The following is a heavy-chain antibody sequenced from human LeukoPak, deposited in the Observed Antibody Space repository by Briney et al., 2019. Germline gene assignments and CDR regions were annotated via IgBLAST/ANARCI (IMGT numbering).Heavy chain of an antibody. CDR1: GGSISSYY. V-gene: IGHV4-59*08. J-gene: IGHJ4*02. D-gene: IGHD7-27*01. Sequence: SETLSLTCTVSGGSISSYYWSWIRQPPGKGLEWIGYIYYSGSTNYNPSLKSRVTITVDTSKNQFSLKLSSVTAADTAVYYCARHTGGWGSFDYWGQGTLVTVSS. CDR2: IYYSGST. CDR3: ARHTGGWGSFDY.